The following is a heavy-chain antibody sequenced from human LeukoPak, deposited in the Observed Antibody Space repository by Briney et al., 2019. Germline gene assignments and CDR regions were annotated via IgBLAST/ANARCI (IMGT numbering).Heavy chain of an antibody. J-gene: IGHJ4*02. Sequence: ASVKVSCKASGYTFTSYYMHWVRQAPGQGLEWMGIINPSGGSTSYAQKFQGRVTMTRNTSISTAYMELSSLRSEDTAVYYCARHVAPYGDYEFADYWGQGTLVTVSS. CDR2: INPSGGST. CDR3: ARHVAPYGDYEFADY. CDR1: GYTFTSYY. D-gene: IGHD4-17*01. V-gene: IGHV1-46*01.